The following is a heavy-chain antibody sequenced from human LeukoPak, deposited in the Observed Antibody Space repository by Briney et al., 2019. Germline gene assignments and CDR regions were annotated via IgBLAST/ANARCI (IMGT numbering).Heavy chain of an antibody. CDR2: INTNTGST. V-gene: IGHV7-4-1*02. J-gene: IGHJ4*02. D-gene: IGHD2-8*01. CDR1: GYTFSTYT. Sequence: ASVKVSCKASGYTFSTYTMNWVRQAPGQGLEWMGWINTNTGSTTYAQGLTVRFVFSLDTSDSTTSLQINSLKAENTALYYCVRGIDTTGNFDYWGQGTLVTVSS. CDR3: VRGIDTTGNFDY.